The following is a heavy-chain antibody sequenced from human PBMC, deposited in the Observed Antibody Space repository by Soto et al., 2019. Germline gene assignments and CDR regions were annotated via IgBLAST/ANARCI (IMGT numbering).Heavy chain of an antibody. J-gene: IGHJ6*02. CDR3: ASPMVRGVKVMYYYYYGMDV. Sequence: ASVKVSCKASGGTFSSYAIIWVRQAPGQGLEWMGGIIPIFGTANYAQKFQGRVTITADESTSTAYMELSSLRSEDTAVYYCASPMVRGVKVMYYYYYGMDVWGQGTTVTVSS. CDR1: GGTFSSYA. D-gene: IGHD3-10*01. CDR2: IIPIFGTA. V-gene: IGHV1-69*13.